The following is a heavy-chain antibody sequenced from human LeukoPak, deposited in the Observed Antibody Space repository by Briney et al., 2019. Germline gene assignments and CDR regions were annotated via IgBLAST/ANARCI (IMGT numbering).Heavy chain of an antibody. V-gene: IGHV3-21*01. CDR3: ARDQYGDYALDY. J-gene: IGHJ4*02. Sequence: GGCLRLSCAASGFTFSSYSMNWVRQAPGKGLEWVSSISSISYIYYADSVKGRFTISRDTAKNSLYLQMNSLRAEDTAVYYCARDQYGDYALDYWGQGTLVTVSS. CDR2: ISSISYI. CDR1: GFTFSSYS. D-gene: IGHD4-17*01.